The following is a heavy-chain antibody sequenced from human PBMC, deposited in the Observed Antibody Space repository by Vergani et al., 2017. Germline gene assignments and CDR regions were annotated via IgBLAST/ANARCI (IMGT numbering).Heavy chain of an antibody. CDR2: ILGSGTA. J-gene: IGHJ6*02. CDR3: AIARDPNCKGGNCYSYYYGLDL. D-gene: IGHD2-15*01. CDR1: GASMSSVGYY. V-gene: IGHV4-61*02. Sequence: QVQLQESGPGLVKPSQTLSLTCTVSGASMSSVGYYWTWIRQSAGKRLEWIGDILGSGTANYNPSFQGRVSMSVATSKNQFSLTLSSVNATDTAIYYCAIARDPNCKGGNCYSYYYGLDLWGQGTTVTVSS.